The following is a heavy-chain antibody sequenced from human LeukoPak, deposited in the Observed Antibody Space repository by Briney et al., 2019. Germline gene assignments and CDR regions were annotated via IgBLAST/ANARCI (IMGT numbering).Heavy chain of an antibody. CDR3: AKTKISRGVIDAFDI. CDR1: GSTFSSYA. Sequence: GGSVRLSCAASGSTFSSYAMSWVRQAPGKGLEWVSAISGSGGSTYYADSVKGRFTISRHNSKNTLYLQMNSLRAEDTAVYYCAKTKISRGVIDAFDIWGQGTMVTVSS. CDR2: ISGSGGST. D-gene: IGHD3-10*01. V-gene: IGHV3-23*01. J-gene: IGHJ3*02.